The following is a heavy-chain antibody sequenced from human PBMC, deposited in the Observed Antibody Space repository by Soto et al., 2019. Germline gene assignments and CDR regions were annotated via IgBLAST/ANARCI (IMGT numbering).Heavy chain of an antibody. CDR1: GFTASTSQ. CDR3: ARLGPYASGTYSFRHNRFDT. CDR2: IFIGGTT. V-gene: IGHV3-53*01. J-gene: IGHJ5*02. D-gene: IGHD3-10*01. Sequence: PGESLKISCAASGFTASTSQMTWVRQAPGKGLEWVSVIFIGGTTQYAESVKGRFTISRDKSENMVVLQMNSVRAEDTAVYYCARLGPYASGTYSFRHNRFDTWGQGTQVNVSS.